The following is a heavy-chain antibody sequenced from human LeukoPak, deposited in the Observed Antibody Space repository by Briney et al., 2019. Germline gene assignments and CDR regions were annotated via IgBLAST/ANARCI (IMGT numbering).Heavy chain of an antibody. J-gene: IGHJ4*02. Sequence: GGSLRLSCAASGFTFSSYGRHWVRQAPGKGLEWVAFIRYDGSNKYYADSVKGRFTISRDNSKNTLYLQMNSLRAEDTAVYYCAKDSRGYCSSTSCYWGSGYFDYWGQGTLVTVSS. CDR3: AKDSRGYCSSTSCYWGSGYFDY. CDR1: GFTFSSYG. CDR2: IRYDGSNK. V-gene: IGHV3-30*02. D-gene: IGHD2-2*01.